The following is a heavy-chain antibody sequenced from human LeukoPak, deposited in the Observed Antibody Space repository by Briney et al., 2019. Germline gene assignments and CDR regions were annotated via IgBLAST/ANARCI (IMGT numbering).Heavy chain of an antibody. D-gene: IGHD6-19*01. J-gene: IGHJ4*02. CDR2: IRSSGSTI. V-gene: IGHV3-11*04. Sequence: GGSLRLSCAASGFTFSDYYMSWIRQAPGKGLEWVSYIRSSGSTIYRADSVKGRFTISRDNAKNSLYLQMNSLRAEDTAVYYCVGSSGWWGFDYWGQGTLVTVSS. CDR1: GFTFSDYY. CDR3: VGSSGWWGFDY.